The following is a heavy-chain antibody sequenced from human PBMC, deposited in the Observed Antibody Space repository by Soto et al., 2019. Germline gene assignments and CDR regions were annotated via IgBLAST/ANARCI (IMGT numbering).Heavy chain of an antibody. J-gene: IGHJ4*02. D-gene: IGHD3-22*01. CDR3: AREGDSRGDQAYFDY. CDR1: GGSISSGGYS. Sequence: QLQLQESGSGLVKPSQTLSLTCAVSGGSISSGGYSWSWIRQPPGKGLEWIGYIYHSGSTYYNPSLKSRVTIAVDRSKNQFALKLSSVTAADTAVYYCAREGDSRGDQAYFDYWGQGTLVTVSS. CDR2: IYHSGST. V-gene: IGHV4-30-2*01.